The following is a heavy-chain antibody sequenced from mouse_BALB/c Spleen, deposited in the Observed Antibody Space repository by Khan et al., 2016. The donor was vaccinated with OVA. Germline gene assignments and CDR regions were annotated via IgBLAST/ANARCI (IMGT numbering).Heavy chain of an antibody. V-gene: IGHV5-17*02. CDR2: MSSGSSTI. CDR1: GFTFSSFG. D-gene: IGHD2-1*01. Sequence: EVQLVESGGGLVQPGGSRKLSCAASGFTFSSFGMHWVRQAPKQGLEWVAYMSSGSSTIYYVDTVKGRFTISRDNPKNTLFLQRTSLRSEDTAMYYCARSGGNFHWYFDVWGAGTSVTVSS. CDR3: ARSGGNFHWYFDV. J-gene: IGHJ1*01.